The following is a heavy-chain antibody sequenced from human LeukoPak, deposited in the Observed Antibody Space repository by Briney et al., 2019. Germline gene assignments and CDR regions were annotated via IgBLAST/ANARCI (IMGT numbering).Heavy chain of an antibody. Sequence: PGGSLRLSCAASGFTVSSNYMSWVRQAPGKGLEWVSGIGGSGSSTYYAESVKGRFTISRDNSKNTLYLQMNSLRAEDTAAYYCAKAFDDYFFDYWGQGTLVTVSS. J-gene: IGHJ4*02. CDR1: GFTVSSNY. CDR3: AKAFDDYFFDY. D-gene: IGHD2-21*02. V-gene: IGHV3-23*01. CDR2: IGGSGSST.